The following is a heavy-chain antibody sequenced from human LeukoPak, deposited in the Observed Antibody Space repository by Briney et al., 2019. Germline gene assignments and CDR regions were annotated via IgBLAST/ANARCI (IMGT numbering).Heavy chain of an antibody. CDR2: NNGDGSTT. CDR1: GFSLSGYW. Sequence: GGSLRLSCVASGFSLSGYWLYWVRQAPGKGLMYISRNNGDGSTTNYADVVKGRFTMSRDNVKNTLYLQMNSLRVEDTAVYYCARDPRNVGLAPWGQGTLVTVSS. CDR3: ARDPRNVGLAP. V-gene: IGHV3-74*01. D-gene: IGHD2-15*01. J-gene: IGHJ5*02.